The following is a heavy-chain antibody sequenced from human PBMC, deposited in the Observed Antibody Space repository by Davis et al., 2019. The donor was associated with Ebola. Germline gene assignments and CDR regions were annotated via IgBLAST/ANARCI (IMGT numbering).Heavy chain of an antibody. Sequence: ASVKVSCKASGYTFTGYYMHWVRQVPGQGLEWMGWINPNSGGTNYAQKFQGWVTMTRDTSISTAYMELSRLRSDDTAMYSRARVFTMVRGVTYYYYGMDVWGQGTTVTVSS. CDR3: ARVFTMVRGVTYYYYGMDV. CDR2: INPNSGGT. V-gene: IGHV1-2*04. J-gene: IGHJ6*02. CDR1: GYTFTGYY. D-gene: IGHD3-10*01.